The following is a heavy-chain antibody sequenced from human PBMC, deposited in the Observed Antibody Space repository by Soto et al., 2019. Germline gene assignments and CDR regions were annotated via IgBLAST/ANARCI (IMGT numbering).Heavy chain of an antibody. Sequence: QVQLVQSGAEVKKPGASVKVSCKASGYTFTTYGMSWVRQAPGQGLDWMGWISTYNGNTKYAERLQGRVTMTTDTTTSTADMELRSLGSDDTAVYYCARGTTDYYDNSGDYFLDYWGQGTLVTVSS. J-gene: IGHJ4*02. CDR3: ARGTTDYYDNSGDYFLDY. D-gene: IGHD3-22*01. CDR2: ISTYNGNT. CDR1: GYTFTTYG. V-gene: IGHV1-18*01.